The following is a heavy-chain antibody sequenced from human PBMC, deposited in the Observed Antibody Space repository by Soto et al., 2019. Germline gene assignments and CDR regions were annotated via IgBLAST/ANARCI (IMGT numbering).Heavy chain of an antibody. D-gene: IGHD6-19*01. J-gene: IGHJ6*03. CDR1: GGSISSYY. Sequence: SGTLSLTCTVSGGSISSYYWSWIRQPPGKGLEWIGYIYYSGSTNYNPSLKSRVTISVDTSKNQFSLKLSSVTAADTAVYYCARHVEAVEGDYYYMDVCGKGTTITSP. V-gene: IGHV4-59*08. CDR3: ARHVEAVEGDYYYMDV. CDR2: IYYSGST.